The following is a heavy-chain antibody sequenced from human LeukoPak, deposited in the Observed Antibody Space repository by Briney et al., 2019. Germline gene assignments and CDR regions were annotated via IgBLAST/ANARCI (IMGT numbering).Heavy chain of an antibody. CDR1: GFTFSSYG. CDR3: ARENHILSNTDIVVVPAAIRGWFDP. CDR2: IWYDGSNK. J-gene: IGHJ5*02. D-gene: IGHD2-2*02. V-gene: IGHV3-33*01. Sequence: GGSLRLSCAASGFTFSSYGMHWVRQAPGKGLEWVAVIWYDGSNKYYADSVKGRFTISRDNSKNTLYLQMNSLRAEDTAVYYCARENHILSNTDIVVVPAAIRGWFDPWGQGTLVTVSS.